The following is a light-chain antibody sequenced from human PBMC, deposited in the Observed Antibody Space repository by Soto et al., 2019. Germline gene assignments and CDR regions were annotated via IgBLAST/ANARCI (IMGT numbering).Light chain of an antibody. V-gene: IGLV1-40*01. CDR2: GNS. Sequence: QSVLTQPPSVSGAPGQRVTISCTGSSSNIGAGFDVHWYQQLPGTAPKLVIYGNSNRPSGVPDRFSGSKSGTSASLAITGLQAEDEADYYCQSYDSSLSGSVLFGAGTKVTVL. CDR3: QSYDSSLSGSVL. CDR1: SSNIGAGFD. J-gene: IGLJ1*01.